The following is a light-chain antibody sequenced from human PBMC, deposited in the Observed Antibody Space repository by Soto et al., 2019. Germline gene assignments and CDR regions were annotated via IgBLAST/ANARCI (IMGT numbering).Light chain of an antibody. J-gene: IGKJ1*01. V-gene: IGKV1-5*02. CDR2: GAS. CDR3: QQYNSYPWT. Sequence: DIQMTQSPSTLSASVGDRVTIVCRASQSVSDWLAWYQQRPGKAPKVLIYGASSLDSGVPSRFSGSGSGTEFTLTISSLQPDDFATYYCQQYNSYPWTFGQGTKVE. CDR1: QSVSDW.